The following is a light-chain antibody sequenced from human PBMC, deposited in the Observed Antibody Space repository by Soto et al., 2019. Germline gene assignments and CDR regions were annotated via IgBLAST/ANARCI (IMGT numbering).Light chain of an antibody. Sequence: QSALAQPASVSGSPGQSITISCTGTSSDVGRYNLVSWYQHHPGKAPKLMIYEVNNRPSGVSSRFSGSKSGNTASLTISGLQTEDEADYYCSSFTTSSTLVVFGGGTQLTVL. CDR2: EVN. CDR1: SSDVGRYNL. CDR3: SSFTTSSTLVV. J-gene: IGLJ2*01. V-gene: IGLV2-14*02.